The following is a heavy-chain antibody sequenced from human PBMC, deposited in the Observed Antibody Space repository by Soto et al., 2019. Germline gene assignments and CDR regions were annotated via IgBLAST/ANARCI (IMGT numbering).Heavy chain of an antibody. CDR3: AGGDNYYALGV. D-gene: IGHD2-15*01. CDR2: ISYDGSNK. J-gene: IGHJ6*02. V-gene: IGHV3-30-3*01. Sequence: QLQLVESGGGVVQPGTSLRLSCTASGSTFSNYIMHWVRQAPGKGLDWVAFISYDGSNKDYADSVEGRFTISRDNSMSTLYLQLSSLRPEDTAVYYCAGGDNYYALGVWGQGTTVTVSS. CDR1: GSTFSNYI.